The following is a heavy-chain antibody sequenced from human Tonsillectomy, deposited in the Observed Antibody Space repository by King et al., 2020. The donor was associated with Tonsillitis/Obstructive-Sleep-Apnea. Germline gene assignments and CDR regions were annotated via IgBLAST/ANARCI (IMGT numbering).Heavy chain of an antibody. CDR3: ARLVDTAMDSDHYDGMDV. Sequence: VQLVQSGAEVKKPGESLRISCKGSGYSFPSYWISWVRQMPGKGLEWMGRIDPSDSYVNRSPSLQSHVTISVDKSISTAYLQWSSLKASDTAVYYCARLVDTAMDSDHYDGMDVWGQGTTVTVSS. CDR1: GYSFPSYW. D-gene: IGHD5-18*01. V-gene: IGHV5-10-1*01. J-gene: IGHJ6*02. CDR2: IDPSDSYV.